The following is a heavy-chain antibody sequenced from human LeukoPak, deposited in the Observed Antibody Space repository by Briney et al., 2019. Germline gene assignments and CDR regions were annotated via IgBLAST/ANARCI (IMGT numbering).Heavy chain of an antibody. Sequence: GGSLRLSCVASGFSFSDHWMNWFRQAPGKGLEWVATIKKDGSEQYYVDSMKGRLTISRDNAKNSVYPQIHNLRAEDTAVYYCARDLGWLQSDYWGQGTLVTVSS. CDR3: ARDLGWLQSDY. CDR2: IKKDGSEQ. J-gene: IGHJ4*02. D-gene: IGHD5-24*01. CDR1: GFSFSDHW. V-gene: IGHV3-7*01.